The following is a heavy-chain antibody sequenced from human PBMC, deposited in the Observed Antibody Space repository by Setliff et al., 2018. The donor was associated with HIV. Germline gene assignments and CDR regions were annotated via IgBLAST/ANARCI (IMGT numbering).Heavy chain of an antibody. D-gene: IGHD1-26*01. V-gene: IGHV1-69*10. CDR1: GYTFTDYA. J-gene: IGHJ4*02. CDR2: IIPVLGLS. Sequence: SVKVSCKASGYTFTDYAMHWVRQAPGQRLEWMGGIIPVLGLSYYAQNFQGRVTITADESTSTAYMELSSLRSEDTAVYYCASYSGSYYFILHYWGQGTLVTVSS. CDR3: ASYSGSYYFILHY.